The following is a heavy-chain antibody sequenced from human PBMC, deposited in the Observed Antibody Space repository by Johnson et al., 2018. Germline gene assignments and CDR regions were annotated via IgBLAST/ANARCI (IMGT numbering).Heavy chain of an antibody. J-gene: IGHJ6*03. CDR1: GFTFSVYG. CDR3: APQCYQLLWYMDV. D-gene: IGHD2-2*01. V-gene: IGHV3-30*03. CDR2: ISYDGSNK. Sequence: LVDSGGGVVQPGXSLRLSCAASGFTFSVYGMHWVRQAPGKGLEWVAVISYDGSNKYYADSVKGRFTISRDNSKNTLYLQMNSLRAEDTAVYYCAPQCYQLLWYMDVWGKGTTVTVSS.